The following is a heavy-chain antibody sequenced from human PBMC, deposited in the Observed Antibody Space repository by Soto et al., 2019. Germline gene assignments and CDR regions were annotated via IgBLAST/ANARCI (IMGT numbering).Heavy chain of an antibody. Sequence: GESLKISCQGSGYSFTNYWIGWVRQMPGKGLDWMGIIYPGDSDTRYSPSFQGQVTPSADKSITTAYLQWSSLKASDTAMYYCGRLDGRNCYPYDYWGQGTLV. D-gene: IGHD2-21*01. CDR1: GYSFTNYW. CDR2: IYPGDSDT. CDR3: GRLDGRNCYPYDY. J-gene: IGHJ4*02. V-gene: IGHV5-51*01.